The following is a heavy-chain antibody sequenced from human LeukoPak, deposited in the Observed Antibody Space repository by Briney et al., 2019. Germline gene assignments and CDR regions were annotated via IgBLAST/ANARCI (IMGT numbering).Heavy chain of an antibody. CDR2: INESGKKR. Sequence: GGSLRLSCEVSGFTFSSSEMNWVRQAPGRGPEWVSYINESGKKRYYADFVKGRFTISRDNARNFLYLQMNSLRVDDTATHYCARDFTGWSLDPWGQGTLVTVSS. CDR1: GFTFSSSE. V-gene: IGHV3-48*03. J-gene: IGHJ5*02. CDR3: ARDFTGWSLDP. D-gene: IGHD3-9*01.